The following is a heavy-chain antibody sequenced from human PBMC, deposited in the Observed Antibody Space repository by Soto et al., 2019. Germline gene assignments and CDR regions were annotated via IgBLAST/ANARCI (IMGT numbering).Heavy chain of an antibody. V-gene: IGHV3-23*01. D-gene: IGHD3-22*01. CDR2: ISGSGGST. J-gene: IGHJ4*02. CDR3: AKGLRSPKERYYFDY. CDR1: GFTFSSYA. Sequence: EVQLLESGGGLVQSGGSLRLSCAASGFTFSSYAMSWVRQAPGKGLEWVSAISGSGGSTYYADSVKGRFTISRDNSKNTLYLQMNSLRAEDTAVYYCAKGLRSPKERYYFDYWGQGTLVTVSS.